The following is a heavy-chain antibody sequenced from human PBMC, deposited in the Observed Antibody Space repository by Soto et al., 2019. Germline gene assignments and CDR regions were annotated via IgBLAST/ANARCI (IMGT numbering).Heavy chain of an antibody. CDR3: ARGRVLGGTYPDY. D-gene: IGHD1-1*01. Sequence: QVQLQQWGAGLLKPSETLSLSCAVYGESFSGYYWSWIRQPPGKGLEWIGEINRSGSTKYNPSLKGRVPISVATPRNQFSLNLISVTAADTAVYYCARGRVLGGTYPDYWGQGTLVTVSS. V-gene: IGHV4-34*01. CDR2: INRSGST. CDR1: GESFSGYY. J-gene: IGHJ4*02.